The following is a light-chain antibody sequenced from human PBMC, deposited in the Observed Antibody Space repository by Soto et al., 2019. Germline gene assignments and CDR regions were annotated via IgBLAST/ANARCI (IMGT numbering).Light chain of an antibody. J-gene: IGKJ1*01. CDR1: QNISSN. CDR2: GAS. Sequence: EIVMTQSPATLSVSPGERATLSCRASQNISSNLAWYHQKPGQATRVLIDGASTRATGIPARFSGSGSGTEFTLPISSLQSEDFAVYYCQQYNNWLWTFGQGTKVELK. V-gene: IGKV3-15*01. CDR3: QQYNNWLWT.